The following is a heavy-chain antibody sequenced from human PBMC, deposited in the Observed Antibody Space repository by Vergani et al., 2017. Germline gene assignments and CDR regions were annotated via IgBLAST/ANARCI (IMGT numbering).Heavy chain of an antibody. CDR2: ISASGNA. CDR3: ARRSGGYYSDGKVHPLRTAFDV. D-gene: IGHD2-15*01. CDR1: GGSISAGYYF. J-gene: IGHJ3*01. V-gene: IGHV4-61*02. Sequence: QVQLQASGPGRVKPSQTLSLTCTMSGGSISAGYYFWSWIRQPAGKGLEWLGHISASGNASHSPSLKTRVSMSVDTSKNQFSLTVTSVTAADTAIYFCARRSGGYYSDGKVHPLRTAFDVWGQGTVGTVSS.